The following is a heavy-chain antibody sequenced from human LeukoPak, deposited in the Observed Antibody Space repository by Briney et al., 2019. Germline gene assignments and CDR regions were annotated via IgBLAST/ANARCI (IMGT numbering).Heavy chain of an antibody. D-gene: IGHD6-19*01. CDR3: ARHGRNSGAPNY. CDR1: GGSITSYY. V-gene: IGHV4-59*08. CDR2: IFYSGST. Sequence: SETLSLTCTVSGGSITSYYWSWIRQPPGKGLEWNGYIFYSGSTNYNPSLKSRVTISVDTSKNQFSLNLSSVTAADTAMYYCARHGRNSGAPNYWGQGTLVTVSS. J-gene: IGHJ4*02.